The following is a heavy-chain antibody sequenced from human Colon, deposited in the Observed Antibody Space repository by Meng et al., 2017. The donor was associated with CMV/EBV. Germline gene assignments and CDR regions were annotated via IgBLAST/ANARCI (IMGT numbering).Heavy chain of an antibody. Sequence: QVQLHQWGAGLWEPSETLSLTCAVYDGSSSGYYFSWVRQPPGKGLEWIGEIHPSGSTSYNASLNSRVTLSLDTSKDQFSLKLNSVTAADTAVYFCARGDDTAKTGRSWGQGILVTVSS. J-gene: IGHJ4*02. CDR1: DGSSSGYY. D-gene: IGHD5-18*01. CDR3: ARGDDTAKTGRS. V-gene: IGHV4-34*01. CDR2: IHPSGST.